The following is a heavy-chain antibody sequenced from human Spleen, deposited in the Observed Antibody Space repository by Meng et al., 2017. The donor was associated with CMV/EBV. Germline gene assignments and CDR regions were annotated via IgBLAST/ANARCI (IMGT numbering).Heavy chain of an antibody. Sequence: GGSLRLSCTVSGGSISSSSYYWGWIRQPPGKGLEWISYIISSSTTKYYADSVKGRFTISRDNAKNSLILQMNSLRAEDTAVYYCASGIRLTGDWGQGTLVTVSS. V-gene: IGHV3-11*04. CDR3: ASGIRLTGD. CDR1: GGSISSSSYY. D-gene: IGHD7-27*01. J-gene: IGHJ4*02. CDR2: IISSSTTK.